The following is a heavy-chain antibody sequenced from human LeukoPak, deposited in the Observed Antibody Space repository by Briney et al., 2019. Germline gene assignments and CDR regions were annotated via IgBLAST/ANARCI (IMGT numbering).Heavy chain of an antibody. V-gene: IGHV3-7*01. Sequence: GGSLRLSCTASGFTFSDYWMTWVRQAPGKGTEWVANIKKDGSQRYYVDSVRGRFTISRDNAESSLFLQMNGLRAEDTAVYYCAGRGGSSSRRSPIDYWGQGTLVTVSS. D-gene: IGHD6-6*01. CDR3: AGRGGSSSRRSPIDY. CDR1: GFTFSDYW. J-gene: IGHJ4*02. CDR2: IKKDGSQR.